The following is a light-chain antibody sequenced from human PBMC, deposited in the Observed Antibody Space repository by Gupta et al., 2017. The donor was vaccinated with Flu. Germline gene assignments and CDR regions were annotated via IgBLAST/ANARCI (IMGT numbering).Light chain of an antibody. CDR1: STDIAFYDV. Sequence: QSALPQPASVSGSPGPSITIPCTGSSTDIAFYDVVSWYQQHPGKAPTLILYEVARRPSGVSHRFSGAKSGNTASLTISGLQPEDEATYYCSSYSGVSTCLFGGGTTLT. V-gene: IGLV2-23*02. CDR3: SSYSGVSTCL. J-gene: IGLJ3*02. CDR2: EVA.